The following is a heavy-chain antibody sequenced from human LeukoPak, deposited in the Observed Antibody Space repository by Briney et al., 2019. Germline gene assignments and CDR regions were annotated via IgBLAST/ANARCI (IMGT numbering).Heavy chain of an antibody. CDR1: GYTFTGYY. Sequence: WASVKVSRKASGYTFTGYYMHWVRQAPGQGLEWMGWINPNSGGTNYAQKFQGRVTMTRDTSISTAYMELSRLRSDDTAVYYCARAKPLLIGYWGQGTLVTVSS. CDR3: ARAKPLLIGY. J-gene: IGHJ4*02. CDR2: INPNSGGT. D-gene: IGHD2-21*02. V-gene: IGHV1-2*02.